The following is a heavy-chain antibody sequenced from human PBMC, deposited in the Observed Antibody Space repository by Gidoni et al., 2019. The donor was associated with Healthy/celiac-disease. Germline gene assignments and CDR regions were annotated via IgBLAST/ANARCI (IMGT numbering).Heavy chain of an antibody. Sequence: LVESGGGVVQPGRSLRLSCAASGFTFSSYAMHWVRQAPGKGLEWVAVISYDGSNKYYADSVKGRFTISRDNSKNTLYLQMNSLRAEDTAVYYCARTQVAATNDAFDIWGQGTMVTVSS. CDR2: ISYDGSNK. CDR3: ARTQVAATNDAFDI. V-gene: IGHV3-30-3*01. CDR1: GFTFSSYA. D-gene: IGHD2-15*01. J-gene: IGHJ3*02.